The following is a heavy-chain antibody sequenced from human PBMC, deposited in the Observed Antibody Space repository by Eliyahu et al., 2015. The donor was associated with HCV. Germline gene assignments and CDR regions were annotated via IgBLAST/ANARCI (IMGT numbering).Heavy chain of an antibody. CDR1: GFTFSRYD. Sequence: EVQLVESGGGLVQPGGSLRLSCAGSGFTFSRYDMHWVRQATGKGLEWVSTIGNDGDPHYPGSVQGRFTIARENDKNSMYLQVNSLTAGDTAVYYCVRGVGLLGDGYIFDYWGQGTVVTVSS. D-gene: IGHD5-24*01. CDR3: VRGVGLLGDGYIFDY. V-gene: IGHV3-13*05. J-gene: IGHJ4*02. CDR2: IGNDGDP.